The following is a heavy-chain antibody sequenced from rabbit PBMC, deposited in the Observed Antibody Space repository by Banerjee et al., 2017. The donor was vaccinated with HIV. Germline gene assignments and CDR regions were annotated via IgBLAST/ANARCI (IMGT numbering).Heavy chain of an antibody. J-gene: IGHJ4*01. Sequence: EESGGDLVKPEGSLTLTCKASGFDFSSNAMCWVRQAPGKRPEWIACIYNGDGITYYASWAKGRFTISKTSSTTVTLQLNSLTAADTATYFCARAGSSYYMDLKLWGPGTLVTVS. CDR3: ARAGSSYYMDLKL. CDR2: IYNGDGIT. CDR1: GFDFSSNA. D-gene: IGHD8-1*01. V-gene: IGHV1S47*01.